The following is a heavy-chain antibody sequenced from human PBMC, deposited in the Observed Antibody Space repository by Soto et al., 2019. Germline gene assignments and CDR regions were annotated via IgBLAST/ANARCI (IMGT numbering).Heavy chain of an antibody. D-gene: IGHD3-22*01. V-gene: IGHV3-23*01. CDR1: GFTFSSYA. CDR3: AKDRANDYDSSGYYYFDY. Sequence: TGGSLRLSCGASGFTFSSYAMSWVRQAPGKGLEWVSAISGSGGSTYYADSVKGRFTISRDNSKNTLYLQMNSLRAEDTAVYYCAKDRANDYDSSGYYYFDYWGQGTLVTVSS. CDR2: ISGSGGST. J-gene: IGHJ4*02.